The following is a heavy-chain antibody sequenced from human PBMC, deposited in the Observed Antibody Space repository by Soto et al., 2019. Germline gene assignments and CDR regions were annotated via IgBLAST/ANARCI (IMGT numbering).Heavy chain of an antibody. CDR1: GFTFSGSA. J-gene: IGHJ5*02. D-gene: IGHD3-3*01. V-gene: IGHV3-73*01. CDR3: TRLSVFWSGYYDNWFDP. Sequence: QPGGSLRLSCAASGFTFSGSAMHWVRQASGKGLEWVGRIRSKANSYATAYAASVKGRFTISRDDSKNTAYLQMNSLKTEDTAVYYCTRLSVFWSGYYDNWFDPWGQGTLVTVSS. CDR2: IRSKANSYAT.